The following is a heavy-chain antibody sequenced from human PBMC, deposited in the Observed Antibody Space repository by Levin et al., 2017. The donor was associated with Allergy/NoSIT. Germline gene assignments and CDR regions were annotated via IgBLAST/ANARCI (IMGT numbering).Heavy chain of an antibody. Sequence: ASVKVSCKASGYTFTGYYMHWVRQAPGQGLEWMGWINPNSGGTNYAQKFQGRVTMTRDTSISTAYMELSRLRSDDTAVYYCARPNAYYDSSGYYDYWGQGTLVTVSS. D-gene: IGHD3-22*01. CDR3: ARPNAYYDSSGYYDY. J-gene: IGHJ4*02. CDR2: INPNSGGT. CDR1: GYTFTGYY. V-gene: IGHV1-2*02.